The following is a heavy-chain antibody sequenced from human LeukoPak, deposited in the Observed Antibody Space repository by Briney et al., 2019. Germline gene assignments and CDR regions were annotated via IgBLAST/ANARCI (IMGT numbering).Heavy chain of an antibody. J-gene: IGHJ4*02. CDR1: GFTFSNTW. V-gene: IGHV3-15*01. CDR2: VKRKIDGETT. Sequence: PGGSLRLSCAASGFTFSNTWMNWVRQAPGKGLEWVGRVKRKIDGETTDYIAPVKGRFTISRDDSRNTLYLQMNSLKTEDTAVYYCTTDFLGSGYYPHFDYWGQGTLVTVSS. CDR3: TTDFLGSGYYPHFDY. D-gene: IGHD3-22*01.